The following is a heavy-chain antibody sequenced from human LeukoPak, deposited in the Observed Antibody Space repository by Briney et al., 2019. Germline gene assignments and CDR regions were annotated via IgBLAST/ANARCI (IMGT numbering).Heavy chain of an antibody. CDR1: GYTFTGYY. CDR3: AKEGGNFYRGRFDY. Sequence: ASVKVSCKASGYTFTGYYMHWVRQAPGQGLEWMGVINPSGARTTYAQKFQDRITLTRDTSTSTIYMELSSLRSEDTAVYYCAKEGGNFYRGRFDYWGQGSLVTVSS. V-gene: IGHV1-46*01. CDR2: INPSGART. D-gene: IGHD1-26*01. J-gene: IGHJ4*02.